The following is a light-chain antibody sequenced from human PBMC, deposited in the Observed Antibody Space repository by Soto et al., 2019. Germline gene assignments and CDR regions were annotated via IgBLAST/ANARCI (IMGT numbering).Light chain of an antibody. CDR3: QQRSNWPLIT. V-gene: IGKV3-11*01. J-gene: IGKJ5*01. CDR2: DAS. Sequence: EIVLTQSPATLSLSLGERATLSCRASQSVSSYFAWYQQKPGQAPRLLIYDASNRATGIPARFSGSGSGTDFALTITSLEPEDFAVYYCQQRSNWPLITFGQGTRLEMK. CDR1: QSVSSY.